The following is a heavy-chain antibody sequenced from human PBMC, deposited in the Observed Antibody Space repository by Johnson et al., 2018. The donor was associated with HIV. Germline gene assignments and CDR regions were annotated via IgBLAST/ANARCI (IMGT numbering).Heavy chain of an antibody. J-gene: IGHJ3*02. D-gene: IGHD4-17*01. CDR3: ASDYGDYDHAFDI. CDR2: ISRGGSSASVI. CDR1: GFSFSDYF. Sequence: QVQLVESGGGLVKPGGSLRLSCAASGFSFSDYFVSWIRQAPGKGLEWVSYISRGGSSASVIYYADSVKGRFTISRENAKHSVYLQMNSLRSDDTAVYYCASDYGDYDHAFDIWGRGTVVTVTS. V-gene: IGHV3-11*04.